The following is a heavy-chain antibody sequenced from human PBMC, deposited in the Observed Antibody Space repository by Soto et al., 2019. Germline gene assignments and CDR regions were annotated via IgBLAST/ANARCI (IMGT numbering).Heavy chain of an antibody. J-gene: IGHJ6*02. CDR3: ARDQTVAGTSYYYAMDV. V-gene: IGHV4-30-4*08. CDR2: IYYSGST. D-gene: IGHD6-19*01. Sequence: SETLSLTCAVSGGSISSGGYSWSWIRQPPGKGLEWIGYIYYSGSTYYNPSLKSRVTISVDTSKNQFSLKLRSVTAADTAVYYCARDQTVAGTSYYYAMDVWGQGTTVTVSS. CDR1: GGSISSGGYS.